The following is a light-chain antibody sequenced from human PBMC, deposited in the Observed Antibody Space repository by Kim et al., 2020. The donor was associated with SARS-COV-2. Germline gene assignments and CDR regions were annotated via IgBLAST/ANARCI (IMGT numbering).Light chain of an antibody. V-gene: IGKV3-11*01. J-gene: IGKJ2*01. CDR3: QQHSNWPHT. CDR1: QSLRSY. CDR2: DAR. Sequence: SLSPGKSAPLSCSPSQSLRSYFAWSPQNPGQAPRLLICDARNRATGIPARFSGSGSGTDFTLTISSLVPEDFTVYYCQQHSNWPHTFGQGNKLEI.